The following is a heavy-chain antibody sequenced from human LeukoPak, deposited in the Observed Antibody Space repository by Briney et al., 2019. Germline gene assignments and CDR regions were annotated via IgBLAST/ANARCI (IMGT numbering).Heavy chain of an antibody. Sequence: PSETLSLTCAVYGGSFSSYYWGWIRQPPGKGLEWIGSIYYSGSTYYNPSLKSRVTISVDTSKNQFSLKLSSVTAADTAVYYCASLQYSSGWPFDYWGQGTLVTVSS. J-gene: IGHJ4*02. CDR2: IYYSGST. CDR1: GGSFSSYY. V-gene: IGHV4-39*01. D-gene: IGHD6-19*01. CDR3: ASLQYSSGWPFDY.